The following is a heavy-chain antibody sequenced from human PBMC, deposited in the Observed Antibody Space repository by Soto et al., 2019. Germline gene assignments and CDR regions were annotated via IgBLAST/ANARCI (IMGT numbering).Heavy chain of an antibody. D-gene: IGHD2-15*01. J-gene: IGHJ6*02. Sequence: PGGSLRLSCAASGFTFSSYGMHWVRQAPGKGLEWVAVISYDGSNKYYADSVKGRFTISRDNSKNTLYLQMNSLRAEDTAVYYCAKDRGAGYCSGGSCYYYYYGMDVWGQGTTVTVS. CDR1: GFTFSSYG. V-gene: IGHV3-30*18. CDR3: AKDRGAGYCSGGSCYYYYYGMDV. CDR2: ISYDGSNK.